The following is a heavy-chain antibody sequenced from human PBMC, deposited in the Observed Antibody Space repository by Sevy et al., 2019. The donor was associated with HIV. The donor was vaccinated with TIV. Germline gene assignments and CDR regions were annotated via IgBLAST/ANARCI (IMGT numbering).Heavy chain of an antibody. CDR2: ISSNSNKI. Sequence: GGSLRLSCVASGFSFSDYFISWIRQAPGKGLEWVSYISSNSNKIRYADSVQGRFTISRDKVKNSVYLQMNSLRADDTAVYHCTRFYSSTTGWYPGSDDFWGRATLVTVSS. D-gene: IGHD6-19*01. J-gene: IGHJ4*02. V-gene: IGHV3-11*01. CDR3: TRFYSSTTGWYPGSDDF. CDR1: GFSFSDYF.